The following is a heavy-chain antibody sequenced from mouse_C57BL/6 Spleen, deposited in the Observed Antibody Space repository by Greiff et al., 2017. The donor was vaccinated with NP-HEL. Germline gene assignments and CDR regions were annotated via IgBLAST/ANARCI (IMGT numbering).Heavy chain of an antibody. CDR2: IYPGGGYT. J-gene: IGHJ1*03. CDR1: GYTFTNYW. V-gene: IGHV1-63*01. D-gene: IGHD4-1*01. Sequence: QVQLQQSGAELVRPGPSVKMSCKASGYTFTNYWIGWAKQRPGHGLEWIGDIYPGGGYTNYNEKFKGKATLTADKSSSTAYMQFSSLTSEDSAIYYCARGDWEGYWYFDVWGTGTTVTVSS. CDR3: ARGDWEGYWYFDV.